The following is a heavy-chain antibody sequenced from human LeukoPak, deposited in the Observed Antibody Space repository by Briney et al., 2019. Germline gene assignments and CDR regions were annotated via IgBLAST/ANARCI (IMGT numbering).Heavy chain of an antibody. J-gene: IGHJ4*02. V-gene: IGHV1-18*01. CDR2: ISAYNGNT. D-gene: IGHD6-13*01. CDR3: ATGGSSWPFDY. Sequence: GASVKVSCKASGYTFTTYGISGVRQAPGKGVAGLGWISAYNGNTNYAQNLQGRVTVTTDTSTSTAYMELRSLRSDDTAVYYCATGGSSWPFDYWGQGTLVTVSS. CDR1: GYTFTTYG.